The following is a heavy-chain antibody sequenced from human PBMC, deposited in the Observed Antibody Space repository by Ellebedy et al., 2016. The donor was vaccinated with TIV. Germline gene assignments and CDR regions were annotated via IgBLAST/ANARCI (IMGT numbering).Heavy chain of an antibody. CDR2: IYYSGST. D-gene: IGHD3-10*01. Sequence: SETLSLTXTVSGGSTSTYYWSWIRQPPGKGLEWIGYIYYSGSTNYNPSLKSRVTISLDTSKNQFSLKLSSVTAADTAEYYCARGGVYYGSGRTYGMDVWGQGTTVTVSS. CDR3: ARGGVYYGSGRTYGMDV. J-gene: IGHJ6*02. CDR1: GGSTSTYY. V-gene: IGHV4-59*08.